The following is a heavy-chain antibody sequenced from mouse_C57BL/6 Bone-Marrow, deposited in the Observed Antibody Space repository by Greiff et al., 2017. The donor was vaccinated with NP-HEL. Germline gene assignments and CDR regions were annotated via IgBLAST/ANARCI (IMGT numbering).Heavy chain of an antibody. D-gene: IGHD1-1*01. CDR2: IDPSDSYT. V-gene: IGHV1-69*01. CDR3: ARWRYYGSSYDYFDY. J-gene: IGHJ2*01. Sequence: QVQLQQPGAELVMPGASVQLSCKASGYTFTSYWMHWVKQRPGQGLEWIGEIDPSDSYTNYNQKFKGKSTLTVDKSSSTAYMQLSSLTSEDSAVYDCARWRYYGSSYDYFDYWGQGTTLTVSS. CDR1: GYTFTSYW.